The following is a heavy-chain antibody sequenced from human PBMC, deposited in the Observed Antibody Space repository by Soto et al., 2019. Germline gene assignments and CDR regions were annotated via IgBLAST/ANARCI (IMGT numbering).Heavy chain of an antibody. CDR3: AIGTMIRGPGYYYPMDV. J-gene: IGHJ6*02. CDR2: IYNSGSS. Sequence: PAWTLWHTCSVAGHSISRNRYFRPWLRQNTGKGLEWIGYIYNSGSSYYNPSLKSRVIISVDTSKNHFALNLTAVKAAEKAGYYCAIGTMIRGPGYYYPMDVWGQWNTLP. CDR1: GHSISRNRYF. D-gene: IGHD3-10*01. V-gene: IGHV4-31*03.